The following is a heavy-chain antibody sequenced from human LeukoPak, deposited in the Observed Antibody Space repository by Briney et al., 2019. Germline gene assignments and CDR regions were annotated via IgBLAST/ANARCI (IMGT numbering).Heavy chain of an antibody. J-gene: IGHJ6*02. Sequence: SQTLSLTCAISGDSVSSNSAAWNWIRQSPSRGLEWLGRTYYRSKWYNDYAVSVKSRITINSDTSKNQFSLQLNSVTPEDTAVYYCARGRLRDIVVVPAAPCYGMDVWGQGTTVTVSS. CDR3: ARGRLRDIVVVPAAPCYGMDV. D-gene: IGHD2-2*01. CDR2: TYYRSKWYN. CDR1: GDSVSSNSAA. V-gene: IGHV6-1*01.